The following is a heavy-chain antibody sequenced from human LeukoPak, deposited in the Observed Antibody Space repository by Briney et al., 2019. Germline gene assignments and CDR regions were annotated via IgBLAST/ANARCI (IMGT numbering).Heavy chain of an antibody. Sequence: SETLSLTCTVSGGSISSYYWSWIRQPAGKGLEWIGRIYTSGSTNYNPSLKSRVTTSVDTSKNQFSLKLSSVTAADTAVYYCARHLFDYVAFDIWGQGTMVTVSS. D-gene: IGHD3-9*01. CDR3: ARHLFDYVAFDI. J-gene: IGHJ3*02. V-gene: IGHV4-4*07. CDR1: GGSISSYY. CDR2: IYTSGST.